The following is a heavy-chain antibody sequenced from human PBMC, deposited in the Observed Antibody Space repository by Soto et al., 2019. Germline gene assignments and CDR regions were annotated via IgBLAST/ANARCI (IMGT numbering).Heavy chain of an antibody. CDR2: IYYSGST. V-gene: IGHV4-59*01. CDR3: AAAGDGYTFDY. CDR1: GGSISSYY. D-gene: IGHD5-12*01. J-gene: IGHJ4*02. Sequence: SETLSLTCTVSGGSISSYYWTWIRQSPGKGLEWIGYIYYSGSTNYNPSLKSRLTMSVDTSKNQFSLKLNSVTAADTAVYYCAAAGDGYTFDYWGQGTRVTVSS.